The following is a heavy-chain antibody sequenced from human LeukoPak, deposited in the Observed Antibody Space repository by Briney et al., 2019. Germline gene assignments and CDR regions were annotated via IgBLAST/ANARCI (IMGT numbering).Heavy chain of an antibody. CDR1: GGSFSGYY. V-gene: IGHV3-74*01. J-gene: IGHJ4*02. D-gene: IGHD3-22*01. CDR3: ARSVYDSGGYYRVLDY. Sequence: ETLSLTCAVYGGSFSGYYWSWVRQAPGKGLVWVSRIDSDGSTTSYADSVKGRFTISRDNAKNTLFLQMNSLRAEDTAAYYCARSVYDSGGYYRVLDYWGQGTLVTVSS. CDR2: IDSDGSTT.